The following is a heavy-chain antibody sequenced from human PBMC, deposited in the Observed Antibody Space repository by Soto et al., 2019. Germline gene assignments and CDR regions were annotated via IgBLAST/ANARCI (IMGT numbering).Heavy chain of an antibody. CDR1: GGSISSGGYY. CDR2: IYYSGST. D-gene: IGHD4-17*01. V-gene: IGHV4-31*03. Sequence: QVQLQESGPGLVKPSQTLSLTCTVSGGSISSGGYYWSWIRQHPGKGLEWIGYIYYSGSTYYNPSLKSRVTISVDTSKNQFSLKLSSVTAADTAVYYCARGVDDYGEWAFDIWGQGTMVTVSS. CDR3: ARGVDDYGEWAFDI. J-gene: IGHJ3*02.